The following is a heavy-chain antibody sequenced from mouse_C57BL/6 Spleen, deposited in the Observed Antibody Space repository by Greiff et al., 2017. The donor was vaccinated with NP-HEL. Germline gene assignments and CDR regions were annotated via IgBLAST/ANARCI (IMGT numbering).Heavy chain of an antibody. CDR1: GYAFSSSW. V-gene: IGHV1-82*01. Sequence: VQLQQSGPELVKPGASVKISCKASGYAFSSSWMNWVKQRPGKGLEWIGRIYPGDGDTNYNGKFKGKATLTADKSSSTAYMQLSSLTSEDSAVYFCARDGSRYWYFDVWGTGTTVTVSS. CDR2: IYPGDGDT. J-gene: IGHJ1*03. D-gene: IGHD1-1*01. CDR3: ARDGSRYWYFDV.